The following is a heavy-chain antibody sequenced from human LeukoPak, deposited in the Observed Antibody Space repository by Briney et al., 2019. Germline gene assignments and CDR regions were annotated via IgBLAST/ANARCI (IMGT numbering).Heavy chain of an antibody. Sequence: SETLSLTCTVSGGSISSGSYYWSWIRQPAGKGLEWIGRIYTSGSTNYNPSLKSRVTISVDTSKNQFSLKLSSVTAADTAVYYCAREARSIVATKRGFDYWGQGTLVIVSS. CDR3: AREARSIVATKRGFDY. CDR2: IYTSGST. CDR1: GGSISSGSYY. J-gene: IGHJ4*02. D-gene: IGHD5-12*01. V-gene: IGHV4-61*02.